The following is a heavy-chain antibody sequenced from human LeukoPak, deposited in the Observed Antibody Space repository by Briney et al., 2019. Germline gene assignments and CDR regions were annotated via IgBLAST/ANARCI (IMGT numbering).Heavy chain of an antibody. CDR1: GDSISNYY. D-gene: IGHD2-2*01. CDR2: IYTSGST. CDR3: ARSIVVVPATRVTYYMDV. Sequence: SETLSLTCSVSGDSISNYYWSWIGQPAGKGLEWIGRIYTSGSTSYNPSLKSRVTISVDESKNQFSLKLSSVTAADTAVYYCARSIVVVPATRVTYYMDVWGKGTTVTVSS. J-gene: IGHJ6*03. V-gene: IGHV4-4*07.